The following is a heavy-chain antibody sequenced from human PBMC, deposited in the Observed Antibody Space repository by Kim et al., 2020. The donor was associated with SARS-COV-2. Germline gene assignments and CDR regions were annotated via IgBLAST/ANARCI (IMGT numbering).Heavy chain of an antibody. J-gene: IGHJ4*01. CDR3: AKDGCATAALYFFDY. CDR1: GFNFNTFA. V-gene: IGHV3-23*01. CDR2: ISGSGGIT. D-gene: IGHD6-13*01. Sequence: GGSLRLSCAASGFNFNTFAMTWVRQVPGKGLEWVSHISGSGGITYYADSVRGRFTMSSDNSKNTLYLQMNSLRAEDTAVDYCAKDGCATAALYFFDYWG.